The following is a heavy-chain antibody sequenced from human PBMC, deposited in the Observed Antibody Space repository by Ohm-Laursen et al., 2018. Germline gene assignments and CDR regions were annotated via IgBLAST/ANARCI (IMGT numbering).Heavy chain of an antibody. V-gene: IGHV3-11*01. CDR2: ISSSGSTI. CDR1: GFTFSDYY. CDR3: AKGDVDSSAYYYVPFDY. D-gene: IGHD3-22*01. J-gene: IGHJ4*02. Sequence: SLRLSCAASGFTFSDYYMSWIRQAPGKGLEWVSFISSSGSTIYYADSVKGRFTISRDNAKNSLYLQMNSLIAEDTAVYYCAKGDVDSSAYYYVPFDYWGQGTLVTVSS.